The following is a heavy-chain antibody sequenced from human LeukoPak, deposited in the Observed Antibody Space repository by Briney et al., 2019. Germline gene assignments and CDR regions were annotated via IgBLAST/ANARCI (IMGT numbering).Heavy chain of an antibody. CDR1: GITLSNYG. D-gene: IGHD3-22*01. CDR3: SKRGVVIRVILVGFHKEAYYFDS. V-gene: IGHV3-23*01. CDR2: ISDSGGRT. J-gene: IGHJ4*02. Sequence: GGSLRLSCAVSGITLSNYGMSWVRQAPGKGREWVAGISDSGGRTKYADSVKGRFTISRDNSKNTLYLQINSLRAEHTAVYFCSKRGVVIRVILVGFHKEAYYFDSWGQGALVTVSS.